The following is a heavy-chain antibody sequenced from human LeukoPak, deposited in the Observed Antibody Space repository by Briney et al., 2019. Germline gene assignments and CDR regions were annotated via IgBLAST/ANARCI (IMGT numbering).Heavy chain of an antibody. CDR1: GDSASANSVA. CDR3: ARDCYCRDYSCSFDY. V-gene: IGHV6-1*01. J-gene: IGHJ4*02. Sequence: PSQTLSLTRALSGDSASANSVASNWIRQSPSRGLGWLGWTFYRSKWYNEYAVSVKSRITINPDTTRNQFSLQLIAVTPQHTAVYYCARDCYCRDYSCSFDYCGEGTPGTVSS. CDR2: TFYRSKWYN. D-gene: IGHD2-15*01.